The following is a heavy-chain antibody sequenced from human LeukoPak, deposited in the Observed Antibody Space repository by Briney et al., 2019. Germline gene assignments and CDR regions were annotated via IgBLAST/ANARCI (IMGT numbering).Heavy chain of an antibody. Sequence: ASVKVSCKASGYTFTSYDINWVRQATGQGLEWMGWMNPNSGNTGYAQKFQGRVTLTRDTSTSTVYMELSSLRSEDTAIYYCARIRDGYNDAYDIWGQGTVVTVPS. J-gene: IGHJ3*02. CDR3: ARIRDGYNDAYDI. CDR1: GYTFTSYD. CDR2: MNPNSGNT. D-gene: IGHD5-24*01. V-gene: IGHV1-8*01.